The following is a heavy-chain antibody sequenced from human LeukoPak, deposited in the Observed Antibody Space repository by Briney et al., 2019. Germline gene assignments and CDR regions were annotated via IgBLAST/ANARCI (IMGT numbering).Heavy chain of an antibody. Sequence: GGSLRLSCAASGFIFSNYAMNWVRQAPGKGLEWVSYISSSGSTIYYADSVKGRFTISRDNAKNSLYLQMNSLRAEDTAVYYCARDRVDSSGWDWGQGTLVTVSS. CDR1: GFIFSNYA. CDR2: ISSSGSTI. CDR3: ARDRVDSSGWD. D-gene: IGHD6-19*01. J-gene: IGHJ4*02. V-gene: IGHV3-48*03.